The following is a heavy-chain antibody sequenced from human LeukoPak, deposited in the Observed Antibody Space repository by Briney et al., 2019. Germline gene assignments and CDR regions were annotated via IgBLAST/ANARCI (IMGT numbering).Heavy chain of an antibody. Sequence: GGSLRLSCAASGFTFSSYNMKWVRQAPGKGLEWVSSISSRSSYIFYADSVKGRFAISRDNAKKSLYLQMNSLRAEDTAVYYCASGVNYFDYWGQGTLVTVSS. CDR1: GFTFSSYN. J-gene: IGHJ4*02. D-gene: IGHD3-3*01. V-gene: IGHV3-21*01. CDR3: ASGVNYFDY. CDR2: ISSRSSYI.